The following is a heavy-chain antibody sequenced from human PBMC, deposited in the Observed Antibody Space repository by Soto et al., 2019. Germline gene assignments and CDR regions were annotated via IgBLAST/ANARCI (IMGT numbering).Heavy chain of an antibody. D-gene: IGHD6-13*01. J-gene: IGHJ6*02. Sequence: ASVKVSCKASGYTFTSSGISWVRQAPGQGLEWMGWISAYNGNTNYAQKLQGRVTMTTDTSTSTAYMELRSLRSDDTAVYYCARDDTSSSRWYYGMDVWGQGTTVTVS. CDR3: ARDDTSSSRWYYGMDV. CDR1: GYTFTSSG. V-gene: IGHV1-18*01. CDR2: ISAYNGNT.